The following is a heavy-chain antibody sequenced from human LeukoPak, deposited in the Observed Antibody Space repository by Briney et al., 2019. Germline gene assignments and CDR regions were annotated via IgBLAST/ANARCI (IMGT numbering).Heavy chain of an antibody. Sequence: AASVKVSCKASGYTFTSYGISWVRQAPGQGLEWMGWISAYNGNTNYAPKLQGRVTMTTDTSTSTAYMELRSLRSDDTAVYYCARVYYYDSSGSLFDYWGQGTLVTVSS. V-gene: IGHV1-18*01. CDR2: ISAYNGNT. J-gene: IGHJ4*02. CDR3: ARVYYYDSSGSLFDY. D-gene: IGHD3-22*01. CDR1: GYTFTSYG.